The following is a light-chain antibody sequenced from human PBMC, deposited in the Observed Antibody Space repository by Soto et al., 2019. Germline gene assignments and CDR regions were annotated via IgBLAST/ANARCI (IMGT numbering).Light chain of an antibody. CDR3: QHYNNWPPWP. CDR1: QSVSSN. CDR2: GAS. J-gene: IGKJ1*01. Sequence: EITVTQSPAALSVYPGERATLSCRASQSVSSNLAWYQQKPGQAPRLLIYGASTRATGIPARFSGSGSGTEFTLTISSLQSEDFAVYYCQHYNNWPPWPFGQGTKVDIK. V-gene: IGKV3-15*01.